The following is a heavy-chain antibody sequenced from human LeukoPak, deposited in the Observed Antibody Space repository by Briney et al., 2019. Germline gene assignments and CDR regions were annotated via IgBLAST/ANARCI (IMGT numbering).Heavy chain of an antibody. V-gene: IGHV4-61*10. CDR1: GGSISGGSYY. D-gene: IGHD6-6*01. CDR3: ARRGIAARQGAFDI. CDR2: IYYSGST. J-gene: IGHJ3*02. Sequence: SQTLSVTCTVSGGSISGGSYYWSWIRQPAGEGLEWIGYIYYSGSTNYNPSLKSRVTISVDTSKNQFSLKLSSETAADTAVYYCARRGIAARQGAFDIWGQGTMVTVSS.